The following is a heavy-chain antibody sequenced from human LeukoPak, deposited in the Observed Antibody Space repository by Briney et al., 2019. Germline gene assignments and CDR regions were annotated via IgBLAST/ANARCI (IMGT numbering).Heavy chain of an antibody. Sequence: SQTLSLTCTVSGGSISSGSYYWSWIRQPAGKGLEWIGRIYTSGSTNYNPSLKSRVTISVDTSKNQFSLKLSSVTAADTAVYYCARCPYDILTGYYSVDYRGQGTLVTVSS. CDR1: GGSISSGSYY. V-gene: IGHV4-61*02. CDR3: ARCPYDILTGYYSVDY. J-gene: IGHJ4*02. D-gene: IGHD3-9*01. CDR2: IYTSGST.